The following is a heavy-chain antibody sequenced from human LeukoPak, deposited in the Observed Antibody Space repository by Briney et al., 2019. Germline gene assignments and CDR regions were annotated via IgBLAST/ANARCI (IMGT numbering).Heavy chain of an antibody. D-gene: IGHD5-12*01. J-gene: IGHJ4*02. CDR2: IYYGGST. Sequence: SETLSLTCTVSGGXISSYDCSWIRQPPGKGLEWVGYIYYGGSTNYNPSLESRVTISVDTSKNQFSLKMNSLTAADTAVYFCARDAPGGNDYFDYWGQGTLVTVSS. V-gene: IGHV4-59*01. CDR1: GGXISSYD. CDR3: ARDAPGGNDYFDY.